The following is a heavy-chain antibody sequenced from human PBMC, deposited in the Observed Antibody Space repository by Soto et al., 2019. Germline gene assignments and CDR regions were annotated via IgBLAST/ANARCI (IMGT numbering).Heavy chain of an antibody. CDR2: ISYDGSNK. Sequence: QVQLVESGGGVVQPGRSLRLSCAASGFTFSSYGMHWVRQAPGKGLEWVAVISYDGSNKYYADSVKGRFTISRDNSKNTLYLQMNSLRAEDTAVYYCAKGTTAMAPPYYYGMDVWGQGTTVTVSS. V-gene: IGHV3-30*18. CDR3: AKGTTAMAPPYYYGMDV. CDR1: GFTFSSYG. J-gene: IGHJ6*02. D-gene: IGHD5-18*01.